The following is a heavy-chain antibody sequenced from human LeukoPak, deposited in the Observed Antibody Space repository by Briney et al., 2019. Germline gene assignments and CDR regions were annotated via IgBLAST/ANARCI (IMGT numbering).Heavy chain of an antibody. CDR1: GGSISSSSYY. J-gene: IGHJ4*02. Sequence: SETLSLTCTVSGGSISSSSYYWGWIRQPPGKGLEWVGSIYYSGSTYYNPSLKSRVTISVDTSKNQFSLKLSSVTAADTAVYYCARLRRGSRGPVAIDYWGQGTLVTVSS. CDR3: ARLRRGSRGPVAIDY. V-gene: IGHV4-39*01. D-gene: IGHD5-12*01. CDR2: IYYSGST.